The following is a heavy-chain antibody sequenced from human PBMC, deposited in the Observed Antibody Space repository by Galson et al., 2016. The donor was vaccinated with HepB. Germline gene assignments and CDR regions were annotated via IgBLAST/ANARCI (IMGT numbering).Heavy chain of an antibody. J-gene: IGHJ6*02. CDR1: GFTFSSYD. Sequence: SLRLSCAASGFTFSSYDMHWVRQAPGKGLEWVAVISHDGSNKYSADSVSGRFTISRDNSRNTLYLQMNSLSPEDTAIYYCAKGTYSGAWSLDYYYGMDVWGQGTTVTVSS. CDR3: AKGTYSGAWSLDYYYGMDV. V-gene: IGHV3-30*18. CDR2: ISHDGSNK. D-gene: IGHD6-19*01.